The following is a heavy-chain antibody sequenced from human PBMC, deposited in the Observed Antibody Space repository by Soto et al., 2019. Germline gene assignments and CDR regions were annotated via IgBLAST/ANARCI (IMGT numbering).Heavy chain of an antibody. CDR2: ISNSGST. CDR1: GGSVTSDEDY. V-gene: IGHV4-30-4*01. Sequence: SETLSLTCTVSGGSVTSDEDYWILIRQSPGKGLEWIGYISNSGSTGYNPSLKTRLSMSVDRSKNQFTLRLTSVTAADTAVYFCATESGSTYGYFDYWGQGTQVTVSS. CDR3: ATESGSTYGYFDY. D-gene: IGHD5-18*01. J-gene: IGHJ4*02.